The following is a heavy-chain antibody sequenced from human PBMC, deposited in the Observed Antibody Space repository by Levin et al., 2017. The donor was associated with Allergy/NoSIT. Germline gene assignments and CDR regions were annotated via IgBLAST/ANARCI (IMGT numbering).Heavy chain of an antibody. D-gene: IGHD6-19*01. CDR3: ARDYEWLVHYYYYGMDV. CDR2: ISAYNGNT. CDR1: GYTFTSYG. J-gene: IGHJ6*02. V-gene: IGHV1-18*01. Sequence: ASVKVSCKASGYTFTSYGISWVRQAPGQGLEWMGWISAYNGNTNYAQKLQGRVTMTTDTSTSTAYMELRSLRSDDTAVYYCARDYEWLVHYYYYGMDVWGQGTTVTVSS.